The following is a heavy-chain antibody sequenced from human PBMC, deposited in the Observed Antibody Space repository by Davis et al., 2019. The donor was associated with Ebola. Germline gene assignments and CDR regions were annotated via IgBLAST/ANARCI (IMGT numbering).Heavy chain of an antibody. Sequence: GGSLRLSCAASGFTFSSYAMTWVRQAPGKGLEWVGFIRSKPYGGTTEYAASVKGRFTISRDDSKSIAYLQMNSLKTEDTAVYYCTKDYGGTSDYWGQGTLVTVSS. J-gene: IGHJ4*02. CDR2: IRSKPYGGTT. V-gene: IGHV3-49*04. D-gene: IGHD4-23*01. CDR3: TKDYGGTSDY. CDR1: GFTFSSYA.